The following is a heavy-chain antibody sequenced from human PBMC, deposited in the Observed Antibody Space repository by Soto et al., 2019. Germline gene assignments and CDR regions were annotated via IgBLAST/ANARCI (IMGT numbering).Heavy chain of an antibody. CDR2: IKPDGSEK. V-gene: IGHV3-7*04. D-gene: IGHD3-22*01. Sequence: GGFLRLSCGASGFTCSNFWMNWVRQATGKGLEWVANIKPDGSEKWYVDSVKGRFTISRDNAKRSLSLQMNSMRADDTAVYYCARGDYSDTSGPFSDAFDIWGQGTMVTVSS. CDR1: GFTCSNFW. CDR3: ARGDYSDTSGPFSDAFDI. J-gene: IGHJ3*02.